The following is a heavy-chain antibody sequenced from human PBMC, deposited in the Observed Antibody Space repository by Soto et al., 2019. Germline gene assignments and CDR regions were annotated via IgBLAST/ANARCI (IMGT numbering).Heavy chain of an antibody. CDR1: GYTLTELS. V-gene: IGHV1-24*01. CDR2: FDPEDGET. CDR3: ATEYASSGLVADRAFDI. D-gene: IGHD3-22*01. J-gene: IGHJ3*02. Sequence: QVQLVQSGAEVKKPGASVKVSCKVSGYTLTELSMHWVRQAPGKGLEWMGGFDPEDGETIYAQKFQGRVTMTEDTSTDTGYMELGSLSSEDTAVYYRATEYASSGLVADRAFDIWGQGTMVTVSS.